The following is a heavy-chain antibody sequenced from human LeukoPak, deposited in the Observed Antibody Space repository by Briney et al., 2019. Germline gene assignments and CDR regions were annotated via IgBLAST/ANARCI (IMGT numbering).Heavy chain of an antibody. J-gene: IGHJ6*03. Sequence: PGGSLRVSCTVPGFTASSNTMSWVRQAPGKGLEWVSLIYSVGNTHYSDSVKGRFTISRDNSKNTLYLQMNSLRAEDTAVYYCARDPYSGTYGDTYYYYMDVWGKGTTVNISS. CDR1: GFTASSNT. V-gene: IGHV3-53*01. CDR2: IYSVGNT. D-gene: IGHD1-26*01. CDR3: ARDPYSGTYGDTYYYYMDV.